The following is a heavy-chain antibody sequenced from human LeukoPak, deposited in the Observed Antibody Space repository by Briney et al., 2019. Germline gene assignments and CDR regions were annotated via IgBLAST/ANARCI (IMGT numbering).Heavy chain of an antibody. J-gene: IGHJ6*03. Sequence: QPGGSLRLSCVASGFTFSSRDWMTWVRQAPGKGLEWVANIKQDGSEKNYVDSVKGRFTISRDNAKNSLYLQMNSLRAEDTAVYYCAREHDYGGNSGYYYYYMDVWGKGTTVTISS. CDR3: AREHDYGGNSGYYYYYMDV. CDR2: IKQDGSEK. D-gene: IGHD4-23*01. CDR1: GFTFSSRDW. V-gene: IGHV3-7*01.